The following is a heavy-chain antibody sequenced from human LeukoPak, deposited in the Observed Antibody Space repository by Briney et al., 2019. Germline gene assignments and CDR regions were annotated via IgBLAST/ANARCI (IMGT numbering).Heavy chain of an antibody. CDR3: ARDVRVDF. V-gene: IGHV3-21*01. CDR1: GFTFSSYT. J-gene: IGHJ4*02. D-gene: IGHD2/OR15-2a*01. Sequence: GGSLRLSCAASGFTFSSYTMNWVRQAPGKGLEWVSSISSSSSFIYYADSVKGRFTISRDNAKNSQSQQMNTLRAEDTAVYYCARDVRVDFWGQGTLVTVSS. CDR2: ISSSSSFI.